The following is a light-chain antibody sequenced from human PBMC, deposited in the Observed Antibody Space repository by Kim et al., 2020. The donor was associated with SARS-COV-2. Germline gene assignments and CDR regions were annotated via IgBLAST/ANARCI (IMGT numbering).Light chain of an antibody. J-gene: IGKJ3*01. CDR1: QSISNY. CDR3: QQSYDTPLFT. Sequence: SGGDRVNITCQASQSISNYLNWYQKKPGKAPKLLIYAASNLQRGVPSRFSGRGSGTDFTLTIISLQPEDFATYYCQQSYDTPLFTFGPGTKVDIK. CDR2: AAS. V-gene: IGKV1-39*01.